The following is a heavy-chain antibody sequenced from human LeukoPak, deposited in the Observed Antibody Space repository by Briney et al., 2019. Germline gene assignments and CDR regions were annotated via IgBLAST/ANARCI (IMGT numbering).Heavy chain of an antibody. CDR2: ISYDGSNK. CDR1: GFTFSSYA. V-gene: IGHV3-30-3*01. Sequence: AGGSLRLSCAASGFTFSSYAMHWVRQAPGKGLEWVAVISYDGSNKYYADSVKGRFTISRDNSKNTLYLQMNSLRAEDTAVYYCARPYSSLALGYFDYWGQGTLVTVSS. CDR3: ARPYSSLALGYFDY. D-gene: IGHD6-13*01. J-gene: IGHJ4*02.